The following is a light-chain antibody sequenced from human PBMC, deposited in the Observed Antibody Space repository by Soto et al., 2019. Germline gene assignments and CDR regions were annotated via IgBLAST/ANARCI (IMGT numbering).Light chain of an antibody. V-gene: IGLV2-14*01. CDR3: SSYTSTSTYV. Sequence: ALTQPASVSGSPGQSITISCTGTSSDVGGYNYVSWYQQHPGKAPKLMIYDVSNRPSGVSNRFSGSKSGNTASLTISGLQAEDEADYHCSSYTSTSTYVFGTGTKVTVL. CDR2: DVS. J-gene: IGLJ1*01. CDR1: SSDVGGYNY.